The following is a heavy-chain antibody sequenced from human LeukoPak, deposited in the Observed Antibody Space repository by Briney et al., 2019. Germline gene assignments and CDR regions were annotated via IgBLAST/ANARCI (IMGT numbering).Heavy chain of an antibody. CDR3: ARDHRDSSDYYAFIY. V-gene: IGHV4-39*07. D-gene: IGHD3-22*01. J-gene: IGHJ4*02. CDR2: IYYSGST. Sequence: PSETLSLTCSVSGGSISSSSYYWGWIRQPPGKGLEWIGSIYYSGSTYYNPSLKSRVTISVDTSKNRFSLKLSSVTAADTAVYYCARDHRDSSDYYAFIYWGQGTLVTVSS. CDR1: GGSISSSSYY.